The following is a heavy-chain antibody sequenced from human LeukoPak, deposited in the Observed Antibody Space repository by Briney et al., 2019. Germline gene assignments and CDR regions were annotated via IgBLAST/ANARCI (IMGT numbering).Heavy chain of an antibody. D-gene: IGHD6-13*01. CDR1: GFTFSSYS. J-gene: IGHJ4*02. CDR3: ARDAVSLAAAGTSDY. Sequence: PGGSLRLSCAASGFTFSSYSMNWVRQAPGKGLEWVSYISSSSSTIYYADSVKGRFTISRDNAKNSLYLQMNSLRAEDTAVYYCARDAVSLAAAGTSDYWGQGTLVTVSS. V-gene: IGHV3-48*04. CDR2: ISSSSSTI.